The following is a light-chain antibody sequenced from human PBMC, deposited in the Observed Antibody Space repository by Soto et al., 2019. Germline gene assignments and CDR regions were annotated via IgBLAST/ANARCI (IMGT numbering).Light chain of an antibody. CDR1: QSISTY. CDR3: QQSYTTPFT. CDR2: GAS. J-gene: IGKJ3*01. V-gene: IGKV1-39*01. Sequence: DIQMTQSPSSLSASIGDRVTITCRASQSISTYLNWYQQKPGKAPKLLIHGASSLQSGVPARFSGSGSGTDFSLTISSLQPEDFATYSCQQSYTTPFTFGPGTKVDIK.